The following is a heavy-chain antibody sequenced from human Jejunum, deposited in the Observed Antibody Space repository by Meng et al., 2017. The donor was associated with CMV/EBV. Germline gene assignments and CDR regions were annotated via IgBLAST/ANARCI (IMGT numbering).Heavy chain of an antibody. D-gene: IGHD3-22*01. CDR1: GFICSGIG. CDR2: IAIAGND. CDR3: ARTGMVILDGMDV. V-gene: IGHV3-30*03. Sequence: GFICSGIGMHWVRQAPGRGLEWVAFIAIAGNDVYRDSVKGRFTISRDNSKNMLFLQMNSLRPEDTAMYYCARTGMVILDGMDVWGQGTTVTVSS. J-gene: IGHJ6*02.